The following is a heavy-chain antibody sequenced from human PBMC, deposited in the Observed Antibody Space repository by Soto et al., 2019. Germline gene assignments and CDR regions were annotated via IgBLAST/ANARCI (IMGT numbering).Heavy chain of an antibody. J-gene: IGHJ4*02. CDR1: GYTFTAYS. CDR2: FNPNSGDT. D-gene: IGHD6-19*01. CDR3: AREASAVISLDY. Sequence: ASVKVSCKASGYTFTAYSMHWVRQAPGQGLEWVGWFNPNSGDTIYAQKFQGRVTPTRDTSIGTAYMELYSLTSDDTAVYYCAREASAVISLDYWGQGTLVT. V-gene: IGHV1-2*02.